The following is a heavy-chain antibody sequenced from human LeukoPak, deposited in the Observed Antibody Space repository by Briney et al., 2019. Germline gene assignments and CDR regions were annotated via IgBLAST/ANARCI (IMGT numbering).Heavy chain of an antibody. CDR2: IRDSGGTT. D-gene: IGHD1-26*01. J-gene: IGHJ4*02. CDR1: GFTFSSYA. V-gene: IGHV3-23*01. CDR3: AKPIVGFLRGNFDY. Sequence: GGSLRLSCAASGFTFSSYAMSWVRQAPGKGLEWVSGIRDSGGTTYYADSVKGRFTISRDNSKNTLYLQMNSLRADDTAVYYCAKPIVGFLRGNFDYWGQGTLVTVSS.